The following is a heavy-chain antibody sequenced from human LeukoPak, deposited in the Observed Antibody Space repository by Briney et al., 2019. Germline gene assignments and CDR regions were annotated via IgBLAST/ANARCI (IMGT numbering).Heavy chain of an antibody. CDR2: INPNSGGT. V-gene: IGHV1-2*02. CDR3: ARDAAETITMIVVGDDAFDV. CDR1: GYTFTGYY. Sequence: ASVKVSCKASGYTFTGYYMHWVRQAPGQGLEWMGWINPNSGGTNYAQKFQGRVTMTRDTSISTAYMELSRLRSDDTAVYYCARDAAETITMIVVGDDAFDVWGQGTMVTVSS. D-gene: IGHD3-22*01. J-gene: IGHJ3*01.